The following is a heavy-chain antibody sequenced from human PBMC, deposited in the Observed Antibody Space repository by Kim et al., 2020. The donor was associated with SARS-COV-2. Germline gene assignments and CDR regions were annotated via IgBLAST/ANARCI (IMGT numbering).Heavy chain of an antibody. J-gene: IGHJ5*02. D-gene: IGHD6-13*01. CDR3: ARGIAAAWNWFDP. V-gene: IGHV3-20*01. Sequence: FADSVKGRFTSSRDNAKNSLYLQMNSLRAEDTALYHCARGIAAAWNWFDPWGQGTLVTVSS.